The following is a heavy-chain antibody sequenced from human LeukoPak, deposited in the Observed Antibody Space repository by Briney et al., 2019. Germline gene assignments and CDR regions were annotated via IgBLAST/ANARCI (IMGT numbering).Heavy chain of an antibody. Sequence: PGGSLRLSCAASGFTFSTYAMNWVRQAPGKGLEWVANIKQDGSEKYYVDSVKGRFTISRDNAKNSLYLQMNSLRAEDTAVYYCARPAEGIAAAGTYHWFDPWGQGTLVTVSS. D-gene: IGHD6-13*01. J-gene: IGHJ5*02. V-gene: IGHV3-7*01. CDR1: GFTFSTYA. CDR2: IKQDGSEK. CDR3: ARPAEGIAAAGTYHWFDP.